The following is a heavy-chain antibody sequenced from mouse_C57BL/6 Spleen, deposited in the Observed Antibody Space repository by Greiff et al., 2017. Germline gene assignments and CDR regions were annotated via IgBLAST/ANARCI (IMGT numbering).Heavy chain of an antibody. CDR2: IWSGGSA. J-gene: IGHJ2*01. CDR1: GFSLTSYG. V-gene: IGHV2-2*01. D-gene: IGHD2-1*01. CDR3: ASIYYGNYEPFDY. Sequence: QVQLKQSGPGLVQPSQSLSITCTVSGFSLTSYGVHWVRQSPGKGLEWLGVIWSGGSADYNAAFISRLSISKDNSKSQVFFKMNSLQADDTAIYYCASIYYGNYEPFDYWGQGTTLTVSS.